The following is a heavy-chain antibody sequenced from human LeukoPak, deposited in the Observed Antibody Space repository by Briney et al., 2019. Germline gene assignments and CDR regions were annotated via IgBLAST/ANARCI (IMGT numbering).Heavy chain of an antibody. J-gene: IGHJ3*02. CDR1: GCSITGYH. Sequence: SETLSLTCTVSGCSITGYHWSWIRQPPGKGLEWIGYIYSSGSTEYKPSLKSRVTISADTSKNQFSLKLTSVTAADTAIYYCARRNDFDIWGQGKMVTVSS. CDR2: IYSSGST. V-gene: IGHV4-4*08. CDR3: ARRNDFDI.